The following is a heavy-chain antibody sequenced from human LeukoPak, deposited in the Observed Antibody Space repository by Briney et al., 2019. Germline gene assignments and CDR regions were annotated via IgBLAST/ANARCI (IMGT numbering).Heavy chain of an antibody. Sequence: GGSLRLSCAASGFTFSSYAMHWVRQAPRKGLEWVAVISYDGSNKYYADSVKGRFTISRDNSKNTLYLQMNSLRAEDTAVYYCALQGSTSPFDYWGQGTLVTVSS. CDR3: ALQGSTSPFDY. CDR2: ISYDGSNK. J-gene: IGHJ4*02. CDR1: GFTFSSYA. D-gene: IGHD2-2*01. V-gene: IGHV3-30*04.